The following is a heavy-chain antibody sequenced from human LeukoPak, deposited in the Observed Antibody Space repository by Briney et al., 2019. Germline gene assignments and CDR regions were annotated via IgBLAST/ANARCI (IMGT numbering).Heavy chain of an antibody. CDR3: ARGGRSTHSYDSNGYSRPLYYDYGMDV. CDR1: GFTFNDYS. CDR2: ISSDTSIM. J-gene: IGHJ6*02. V-gene: IGHV3-48*01. Sequence: GGSLRLSCAASGFTFNDYSMNWVRQAPGKGLEWVSYISSDTSIMHNADSVKGRLTISRDNAKNSLFLQMNSLRAEDTAVYYCARGGRSTHSYDSNGYSRPLYYDYGMDVWGQGTTVTVSS. D-gene: IGHD3-22*01.